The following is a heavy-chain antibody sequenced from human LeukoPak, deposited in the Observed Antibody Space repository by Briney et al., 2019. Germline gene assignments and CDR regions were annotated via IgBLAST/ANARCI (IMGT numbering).Heavy chain of an antibody. V-gene: IGHV3-30*04. CDR3: AKDGVPSRWFGRNYFDY. J-gene: IGHJ4*02. Sequence: QPGGSLRLSCAASGFTFSSYAMHWVRQAPGKGLEWVAVISYDGSNKYYADSVKGRFTISRDNSKNTLSLQMNSLRAEDTAVYYCAKDGVPSRWFGRNYFDYWGQGTLVTVSS. CDR2: ISYDGSNK. D-gene: IGHD3-10*01. CDR1: GFTFSSYA.